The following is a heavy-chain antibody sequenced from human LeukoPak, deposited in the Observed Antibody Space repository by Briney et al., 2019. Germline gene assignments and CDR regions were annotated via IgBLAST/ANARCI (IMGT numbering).Heavy chain of an antibody. CDR2: IIPIFDTT. J-gene: IGHJ4*02. Sequence: SVKVSCKASGGTFSSYAISWVRQAPGQGLEWMGGIIPIFDTTNYAQNFQGRVTITTDESTSTAYMELSSLRSEDTAVYYCARGRGPHYYGSGSYTPPDFDYWGQGTLVTVSS. V-gene: IGHV1-69*05. CDR1: GGTFSSYA. D-gene: IGHD3-10*01. CDR3: ARGRGPHYYGSGSYTPPDFDY.